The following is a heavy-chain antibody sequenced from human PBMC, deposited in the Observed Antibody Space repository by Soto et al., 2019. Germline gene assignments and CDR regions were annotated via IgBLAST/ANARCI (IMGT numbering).Heavy chain of an antibody. V-gene: IGHV5-10-1*01. J-gene: IGHJ6*02. CDR3: TRLDVVVVAATPRNIYYYYGMDV. D-gene: IGHD2-15*01. CDR1: GYSFTSYW. Sequence: GESLKISCRGSGYSFTSYWISWVRQMPGKGLEWMGRIDPSDSYTNYSPSFQGHVTISADKSISTAYLQWSSLKASDTAMYYCTRLDVVVVAATPRNIYYYYGMDVWGQETTVTVSS. CDR2: IDPSDSYT.